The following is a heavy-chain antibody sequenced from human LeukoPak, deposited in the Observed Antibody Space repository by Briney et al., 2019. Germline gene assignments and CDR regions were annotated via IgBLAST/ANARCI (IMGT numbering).Heavy chain of an antibody. CDR2: IIPNSGGT. CDR1: DYTFSTYY. CDR3: ARVSSSNWYTPYFDC. Sequence: ASVKVSCKASDYTFSTYYIYWVRQAPGQGLEWMGWIIPNSGGTNYAQKFQGRVTMTRDTSISTAYMELSRLKSDDTAVYYCARVSSSNWYTPYFDCWGQGTLVTVSS. V-gene: IGHV1-2*02. J-gene: IGHJ4*02. D-gene: IGHD6-13*01.